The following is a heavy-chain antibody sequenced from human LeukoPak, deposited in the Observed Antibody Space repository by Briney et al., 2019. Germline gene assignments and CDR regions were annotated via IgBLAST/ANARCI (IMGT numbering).Heavy chain of an antibody. J-gene: IGHJ6*02. D-gene: IGHD3-3*01. V-gene: IGHV5-51*01. CDR1: GYSFTSYW. Sequence: PGESLKISCQGSGYSFTSYWIGWVRQMPGKGLEWMGIIYPGDSDTRYSPSFQGQVTISADKSISTAYLQWSSLKASDTAMYYCARRRHYDYDFWSGGGMDVWGQGTTVTVSS. CDR3: ARRRHYDYDFWSGGGMDV. CDR2: IYPGDSDT.